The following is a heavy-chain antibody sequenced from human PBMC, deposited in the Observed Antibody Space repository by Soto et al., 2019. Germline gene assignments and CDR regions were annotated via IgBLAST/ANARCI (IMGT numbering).Heavy chain of an antibody. Sequence: PGGSLRLSCAASGFTFSSYAIILFRQAPGKGLEWVSAISGSGGSTYYADSVKGRFTISRDNSKNTLYLQMNSLRAEDTAVYYCAKDRSWNPHLDYWGQGTLVTVSS. V-gene: IGHV3-23*01. CDR2: ISGSGGST. J-gene: IGHJ4*02. CDR1: GFTFSSYA. CDR3: AKDRSWNPHLDY. D-gene: IGHD1-1*01.